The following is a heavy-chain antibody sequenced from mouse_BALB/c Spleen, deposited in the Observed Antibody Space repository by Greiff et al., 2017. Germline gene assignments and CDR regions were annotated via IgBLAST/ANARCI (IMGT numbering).Heavy chain of an antibody. J-gene: IGHJ1*01. D-gene: IGHD1-1*01. CDR3: AREGYYGYWYFDV. CDR1: GFTFSSYA. V-gene: IGHV5-6-5*01. CDR2: ISSGGST. Sequence: EVQVVESGGGLVKPGGSLKLSCAASGFTFSSYAMSWVRQTPEKRLEWVASISSGGSTYYPDSVKGRFTISRDNARNILYLQMSSLRSEDTAMYYCAREGYYGYWYFDVWGAGTTVTVSS.